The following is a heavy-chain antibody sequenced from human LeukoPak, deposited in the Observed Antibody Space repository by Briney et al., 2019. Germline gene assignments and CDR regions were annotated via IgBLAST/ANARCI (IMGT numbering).Heavy chain of an antibody. D-gene: IGHD6-6*01. J-gene: IGHJ6*03. CDR1: GLTFSSYT. CDR3: ARGIAARPSSYYYYYMDV. Sequence: GGSLRLSCAASGLTFSSYTMNWVRQAPGKGLEWVSYISSSSSTIYYADSVKGRFTISRDNAKNSLYLQMNILRAEDTAVYYCARGIAARPSSYYYYYMDVWGKGTTVTVSS. V-gene: IGHV3-48*01. CDR2: ISSSSSTI.